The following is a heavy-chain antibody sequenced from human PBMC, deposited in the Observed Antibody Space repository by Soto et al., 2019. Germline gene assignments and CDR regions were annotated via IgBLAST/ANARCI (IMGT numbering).Heavy chain of an antibody. V-gene: IGHV1-69*18. CDR1: GGTLISFT. CDR2: FIPSIDKI. D-gene: IGHD2-15*01. Sequence: QVQLVQSGAEVKKPGSSVTVSCTASGGTLISFTIYWVRQAPGQGFEWMGSFIPSIDKINYAQKFQDRVTLTADESSNTAYMELSSLTSDDTAVYYCARGWVDEAFDIWGQGTLVTISS. J-gene: IGHJ3*02. CDR3: ARGWVDEAFDI.